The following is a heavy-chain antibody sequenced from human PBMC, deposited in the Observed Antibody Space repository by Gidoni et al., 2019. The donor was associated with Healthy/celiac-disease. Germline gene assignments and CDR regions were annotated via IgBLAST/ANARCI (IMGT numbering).Heavy chain of an antibody. CDR2: ISYDGSNK. CDR3: AKDDTITFGGVIVGGYFDY. J-gene: IGHJ4*02. D-gene: IGHD3-16*02. CDR1: GFTFSIYG. V-gene: IGHV3-30*18. Sequence: QVQLVESGGGVVQPGRSLRLSFAAPGFTFSIYGIPLVRQAPGKGLEWVAVISYDGSNKYYADSVKGRFTISRDNSNNTLYLQMNSLRAEDTAVYYCAKDDTITFGGVIVGGYFDYWGQGTLVTVSS.